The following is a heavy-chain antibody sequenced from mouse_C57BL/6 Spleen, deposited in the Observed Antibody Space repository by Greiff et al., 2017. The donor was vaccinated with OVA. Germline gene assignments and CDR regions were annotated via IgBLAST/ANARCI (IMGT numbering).Heavy chain of an antibody. CDR2: ISYDGSN. J-gene: IGHJ4*01. Sequence: EVQLQQSGPGLVKPSQSLSLTCSVTGYSITSGYYWNWIRQFPGNKLEWMGYISYDGSNNYNPSLKNRISITRDTSKNQFFLKLNSVTTEDTATYYCARDDPMGAMDYWGQGTSVTVSS. D-gene: IGHD1-1*02. CDR3: ARDDPMGAMDY. CDR1: GYSITSGYY. V-gene: IGHV3-6*01.